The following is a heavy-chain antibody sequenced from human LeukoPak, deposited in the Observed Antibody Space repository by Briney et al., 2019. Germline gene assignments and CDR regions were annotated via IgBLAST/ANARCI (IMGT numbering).Heavy chain of an antibody. D-gene: IGHD3-22*01. J-gene: IGHJ1*01. CDR2: IKHSGST. V-gene: IGHV4-34*01. CDR1: GGSFSGYY. Sequence: PSETLSLTCAVYGGSFSGYYWSWIRQPPGKGLEWIGEIKHSGSTNYNPSLKSRVTISVDTSKNQFSLKLSSVTAADTAVYYCARGRLFYYDSSGYYFPGYFQHWGQGTLVTVSS. CDR3: ARGRLFYYDSSGYYFPGYFQH.